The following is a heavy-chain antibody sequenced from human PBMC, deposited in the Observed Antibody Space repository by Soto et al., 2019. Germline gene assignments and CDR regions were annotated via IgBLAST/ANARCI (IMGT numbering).Heavy chain of an antibody. D-gene: IGHD2-8*01. V-gene: IGHV1-18*04. CDR2: ISAYNGNT. Sequence: ASVKVSCKASGYTFTSYGISWLRQAPGQGLEWMGWISAYNGNTNYAQKLQGRVTMTTDTSTSTAYMELRSLRSDDTAVYYCARALDCTNGVCYYYFDYWGQGTLVTVSS. CDR1: GYTFTSYG. CDR3: ARALDCTNGVCYYYFDY. J-gene: IGHJ4*02.